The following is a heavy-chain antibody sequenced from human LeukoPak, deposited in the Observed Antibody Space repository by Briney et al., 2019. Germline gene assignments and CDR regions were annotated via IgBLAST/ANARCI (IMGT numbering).Heavy chain of an antibody. CDR1: GFTFSSYE. Sequence: GGSLRLSCTASGFTFSSYEMNWVRQAPGKGLEWVSYISSSGSTIYYADSMKGRFTISRDNAKNSLYLQMNSLRAEDTAVYYCAHGSMYQLDYWGQGTLVTVSS. CDR2: ISSSGSTI. D-gene: IGHD2-2*01. V-gene: IGHV3-48*03. CDR3: AHGSMYQLDY. J-gene: IGHJ4*02.